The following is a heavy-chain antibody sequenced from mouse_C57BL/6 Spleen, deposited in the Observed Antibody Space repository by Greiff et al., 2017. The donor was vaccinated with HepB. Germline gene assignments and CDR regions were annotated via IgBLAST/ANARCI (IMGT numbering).Heavy chain of an antibody. CDR3: ARSGDYDKRYFDV. Sequence: EVKLMESGPGLAKPSQTLSLTCSVTGYSITSDYRNWIRKFPGNKLEYMGYISYSGSTYYNPSLKSRISITRDTSKNQYYLQLNSVTTEDTATYYCARSGDYDKRYFDVWGTGTTVTVSS. D-gene: IGHD2-4*01. J-gene: IGHJ1*03. CDR2: ISYSGST. CDR1: GYSITSDY. V-gene: IGHV3-8*01.